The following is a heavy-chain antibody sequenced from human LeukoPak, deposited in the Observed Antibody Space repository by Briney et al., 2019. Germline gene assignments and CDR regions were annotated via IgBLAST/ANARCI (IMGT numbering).Heavy chain of an antibody. D-gene: IGHD4-17*01. CDR3: ARDSYGDANFDS. CDR2: IYADGNT. Sequence: GGSLRLSCAASGFTFSDYYMSWVRQAPGRGLEWVSFIYADGNTYYADSVKGRFTISRDISKNAVYLQMNSLRAEDTAVYYCARDSYGDANFDSWGQGTLVTVSS. J-gene: IGHJ4*02. CDR1: GFTFSDYY. V-gene: IGHV3-53*01.